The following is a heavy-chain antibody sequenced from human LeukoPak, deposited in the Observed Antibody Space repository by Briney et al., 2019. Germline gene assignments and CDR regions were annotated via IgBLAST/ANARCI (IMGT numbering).Heavy chain of an antibody. CDR2: INSDGSST. D-gene: IGHD6-19*01. CDR3: ARDLEAVAGTWLDY. Sequence: PAGSLRLSCAVSGFTFSSYWMHWVRQAPGKGLVWVSRINSDGSSTSYADSVKGRFTISRDNAKNTLYLQMNSLRAEDTAVYYCARDLEAVAGTWLDYWGQGTLVTVSS. J-gene: IGHJ4*02. CDR1: GFTFSSYW. V-gene: IGHV3-74*01.